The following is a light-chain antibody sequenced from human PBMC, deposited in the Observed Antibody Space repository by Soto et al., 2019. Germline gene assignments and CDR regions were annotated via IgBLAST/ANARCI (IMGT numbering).Light chain of an antibody. V-gene: IGKV3-15*01. CDR2: GAS. CDR3: QQYNNSPLT. CDR1: QSVGSN. Sequence: EIVMTQSPATLSVSPGERATLSCRASQSVGSNLAWYQQQPGQASRLLLSGASPRATGIPASFSGSGSGTEFTLTISGLQSEDFAVYYCQQYNNSPLTFGGGTKVEIK. J-gene: IGKJ4*01.